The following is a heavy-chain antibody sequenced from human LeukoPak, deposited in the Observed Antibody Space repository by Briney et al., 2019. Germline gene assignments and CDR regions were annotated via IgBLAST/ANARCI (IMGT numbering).Heavy chain of an antibody. CDR3: AKGGSGSWADYYYYMDV. D-gene: IGHD3-10*01. Sequence: PGGSLSLSCAASGFTFNTYAMSWVRQAPGKGLEWVSVISGSGGSTYYADSVKGRFTISRDNSKNTLYLQMNSLRAEDTAVYYCAKGGSGSWADYYYYMDVWGKGTTVTVSS. CDR1: GFTFNTYA. J-gene: IGHJ6*03. V-gene: IGHV3-23*01. CDR2: ISGSGGST.